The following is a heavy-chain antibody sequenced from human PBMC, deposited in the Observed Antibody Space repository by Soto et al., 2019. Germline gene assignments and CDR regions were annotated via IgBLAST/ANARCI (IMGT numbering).Heavy chain of an antibody. CDR3: AGMPDTSGLRFDP. CDR2: IYQSGVT. Sequence: PSETLSLTCNMSGDYYSISIYSWSWIRQPPGKALQWIGFIYQSGVTSYNPSLASRVAIPLDRSNNQCSRKLKSVTAADTAVYFCAGMPDTSGLRFDPWGPGTLVTVSS. CDR1: GDYYSISIYS. D-gene: IGHD6-19*01. J-gene: IGHJ5*02. V-gene: IGHV4-30-2*01.